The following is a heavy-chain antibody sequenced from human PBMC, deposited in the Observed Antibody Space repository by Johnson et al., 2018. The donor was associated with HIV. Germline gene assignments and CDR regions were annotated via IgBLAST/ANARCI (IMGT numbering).Heavy chain of an antibody. J-gene: IGHJ3*02. D-gene: IGHD1-26*01. V-gene: IGHV3-30*19. CDR2: ISYDGSNK. CDR1: GFTFNTYG. CDR3: AREWDPRTPDAFDI. Sequence: QVQLVESGGGVVHPGGSLRLSCAASGFTFNTYGMHWVRQAPGKVLEWVAVISYDGSNKYYADSVKGRFTISRDNSKNTLYLQMNSLRAEDTAVYYCAREWDPRTPDAFDIWGQGTMVTVSS.